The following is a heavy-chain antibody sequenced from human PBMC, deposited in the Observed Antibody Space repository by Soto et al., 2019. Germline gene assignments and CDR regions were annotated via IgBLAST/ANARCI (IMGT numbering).Heavy chain of an antibody. J-gene: IGHJ4*02. CDR2: ISYDGSNK. CDR3: ATKIVAATSDY. Sequence: GGSLRLSCAASGFTFSSYDMHWVRQAPGKGLEWVAVISYDGSNKYYADSVKGRFTISRDNSKNTLYLQMNSLRIEDTAVYYCATKIVAATSDYWGQGTLVTVSS. CDR1: GFTFSSYD. V-gene: IGHV3-30*03. D-gene: IGHD2-15*01.